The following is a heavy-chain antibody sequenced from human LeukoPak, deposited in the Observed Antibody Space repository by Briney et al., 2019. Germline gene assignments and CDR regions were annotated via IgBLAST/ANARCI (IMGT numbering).Heavy chain of an antibody. Sequence: GGSLRLSCAASGFTFRDSRMSWVRQAPGKGLERVANIKQDGSANYYVDSVKGRFTISRDNAKNSLYLQMNSLRAEDTAVYYCARSLAGHSSSWSDDYWGQGTLVTVSS. CDR3: ARSLAGHSSSWSDDY. CDR2: IKQDGSAN. D-gene: IGHD6-13*01. CDR1: GFTFRDSR. V-gene: IGHV3-7*01. J-gene: IGHJ4*02.